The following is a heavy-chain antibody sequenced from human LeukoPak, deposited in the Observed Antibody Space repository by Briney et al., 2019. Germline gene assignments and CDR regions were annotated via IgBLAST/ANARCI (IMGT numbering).Heavy chain of an antibody. CDR2: INPNSGAT. V-gene: IGHV1-2*02. CDR3: AREGSGYPY. D-gene: IGHD3-22*01. CDR1: GYTFTVYY. J-gene: IGHJ4*02. Sequence: TSVKVSCKASGYTFTVYYMHWVRQAPGQGFEWMGWINPNSGATNYAQKFQGRVTMTRDTSISTAYMEVSRLRSDDTAVFYCAREGSGYPYWGQGTLVTVSS.